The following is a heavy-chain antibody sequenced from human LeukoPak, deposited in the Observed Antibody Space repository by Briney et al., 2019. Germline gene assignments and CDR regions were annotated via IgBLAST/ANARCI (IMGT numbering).Heavy chain of an antibody. Sequence: GSSVKVSCKASGGTFSSYAISWVRQAPGQGLEWMGRIIPIFGIANYAQKFQGRVTITADKSTSTAYMELSSLRSEDTAVYYCARGPITAETSFDYWGQGTLVTVPS. CDR3: ARGPITAETSFDY. V-gene: IGHV1-69*04. CDR1: GGTFSSYA. CDR2: IIPIFGIA. D-gene: IGHD1-20*01. J-gene: IGHJ4*02.